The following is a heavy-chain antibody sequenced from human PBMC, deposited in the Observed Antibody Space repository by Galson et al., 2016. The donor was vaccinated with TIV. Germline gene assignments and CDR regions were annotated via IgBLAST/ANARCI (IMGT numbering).Heavy chain of an antibody. V-gene: IGHV1-2*02. CDR1: AYTFTGYY. D-gene: IGHD3-22*01. J-gene: IGHJ3*01. Sequence: SVKVSCKASAYTFTGYYIHWMRQSPGQGLEWMGWITPNSGGTNYAQKFQGRVTMTRDTSINTAYMELSRLRSDDTAVYYCARVMSVPMIIGDNLDPFDFWGQGTMVTVSS. CDR2: ITPNSGGT. CDR3: ARVMSVPMIIGDNLDPFDF.